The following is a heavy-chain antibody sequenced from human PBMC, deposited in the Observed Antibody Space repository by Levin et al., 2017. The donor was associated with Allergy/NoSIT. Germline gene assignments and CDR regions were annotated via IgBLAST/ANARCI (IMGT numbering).Heavy chain of an antibody. CDR3: AKEISLRSTPTAAGTHYYDDGMDV. Sequence: PGGSLRLSCAASGFTFDDYAMHWVRQAPGKGLEWVSGISWNSGTIGYGDSVKGRFTISRDNAKNSLYLQMSSLRAEDTALYYCAKEISLRSTPTAAGTHYYDDGMDVWGQGTTVTVSS. V-gene: IGHV3-9*01. J-gene: IGHJ6*02. D-gene: IGHD6-13*01. CDR2: ISWNSGTI. CDR1: GFTFDDYA.